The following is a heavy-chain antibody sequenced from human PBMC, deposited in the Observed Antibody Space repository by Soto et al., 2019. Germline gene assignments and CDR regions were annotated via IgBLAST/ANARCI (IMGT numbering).Heavy chain of an antibody. Sequence: ASVKVSCKASGYTFTSYYMHWVRQAPGQGLEWMGIINPSGGSTSYAQKFQGRVTMTRDTSTSTVYMELSSLRSEDTAVYYCARGVAAAARRWLDWYFDIWGRGTLVTVSS. CDR2: INPSGGST. D-gene: IGHD6-13*01. CDR3: ARGVAAAARRWLDWYFDI. CDR1: GYTFTSYY. J-gene: IGHJ2*01. V-gene: IGHV1-46*01.